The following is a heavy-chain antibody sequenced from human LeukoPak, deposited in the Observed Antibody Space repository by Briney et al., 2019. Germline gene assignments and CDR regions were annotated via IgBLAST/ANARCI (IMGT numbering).Heavy chain of an antibody. V-gene: IGHV1-2*02. CDR3: ARGTARGYDFWSGYYFDY. D-gene: IGHD3-3*01. J-gene: IGHJ4*02. CDR1: GYTFTGYY. CDR2: INPNSGGT. Sequence: ASVKVSCKASGYTFTGYYIHWVRQAPGQGLGWMGWINPNSGGTNYAQKFQGRITMTRDTSISTAYMELSRLRSDDTAVYYCARGTARGYDFWSGYYFDYWGQGTLVTVSS.